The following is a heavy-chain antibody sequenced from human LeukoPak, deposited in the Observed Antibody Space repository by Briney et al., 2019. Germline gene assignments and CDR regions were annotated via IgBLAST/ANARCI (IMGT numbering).Heavy chain of an antibody. D-gene: IGHD1-26*01. CDR2: MNPNSGNT. Sequence: ASVKVSCKASGYTFTSYDINWVRQATGQGLEWMGWMNPNSGNTGYAQKFQGRVTMTRNTSISTAYMELSSLRSEDMAVYYCAINDNSRRYFQYWGQGTLVTVSS. CDR3: AINDNSRRYFQY. J-gene: IGHJ1*01. CDR1: GYTFTSYD. V-gene: IGHV1-8*01.